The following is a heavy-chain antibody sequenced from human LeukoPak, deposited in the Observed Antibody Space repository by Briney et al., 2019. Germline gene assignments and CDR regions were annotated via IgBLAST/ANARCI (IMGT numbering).Heavy chain of an antibody. CDR3: ARSRVWSDYWGYFDY. D-gene: IGHD3-3*01. CDR2: ICHSGST. CDR1: GVSIRNYY. Sequence: PSETLSLTCTVSGVSIRNYYWSWIRQPPGEELEWIGYICHSGSTNYNPSLKSRVNVSVDMAKNQISLKMSSVTAADTAVYYCARSRVWSDYWGYFDYWGQGILVTVSS. J-gene: IGHJ4*02. V-gene: IGHV4-59*01.